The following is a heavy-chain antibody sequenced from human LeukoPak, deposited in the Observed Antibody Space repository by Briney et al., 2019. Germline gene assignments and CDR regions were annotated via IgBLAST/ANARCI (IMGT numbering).Heavy chain of an antibody. CDR3: ARDKQQLVPVDWFDP. J-gene: IGHJ5*02. V-gene: IGHV4-4*07. CDR1: GGSISSYY. Sequence: SSETLSLTCTVSGGSISSYYWSWIRQPAGKGLEWIGRIYTSGSTNYNPSLKSRVTMSVDTSKNQFSLKLSSVTAAGTAVYYCARDKQQLVPVDWFDPWGQGTLVTVSS. CDR2: IYTSGST. D-gene: IGHD6-13*01.